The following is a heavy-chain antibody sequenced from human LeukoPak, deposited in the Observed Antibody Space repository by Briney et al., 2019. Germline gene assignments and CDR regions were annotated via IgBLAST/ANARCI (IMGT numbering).Heavy chain of an antibody. V-gene: IGHV1-18*01. Sequence: ASAKVSCKASGGTFSSYAISWVRQAPGQGLEWMGWISAYNGNTNYAQKLQGRVTMTTDTSTSTAYMELRSLRSDDTAVYYCARVERWVIQTIDYWGQGTLVTVSS. J-gene: IGHJ4*02. D-gene: IGHD3-22*01. CDR3: ARVERWVIQTIDY. CDR2: ISAYNGNT. CDR1: GGTFSSYA.